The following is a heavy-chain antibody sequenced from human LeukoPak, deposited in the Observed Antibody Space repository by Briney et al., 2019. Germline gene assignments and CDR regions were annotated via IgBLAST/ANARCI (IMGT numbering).Heavy chain of an antibody. J-gene: IGHJ6*03. D-gene: IGHD2-2*02. CDR2: ISSSSSTI. CDR3: ARDSDIVVVPAAIRDYYYMDV. V-gene: IGHV3-48*01. CDR1: GFTFSSYS. Sequence: GGSLRLSRAASGFTFSSYSMNWVRQAPGKGLEWVSYISSSSSTIYYADSVKGRFTISRDNAKNSLYLQMNSLRAEDTAVYYCARDSDIVVVPAAIRDYYYMDVWGKGTTVTVSS.